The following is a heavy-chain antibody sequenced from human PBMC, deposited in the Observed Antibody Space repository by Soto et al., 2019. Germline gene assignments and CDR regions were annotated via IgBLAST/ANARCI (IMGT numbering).Heavy chain of an antibody. CDR2: ISAYNGNT. D-gene: IGHD3-9*01. V-gene: IGHV1-18*01. Sequence: ASVKVSCKASGYTFTSYGISWVRQAPGQGLEWMGWISAYNGNTNYAQKLQGRVTMTTDTSTSTAYMELRSLRSDDTAVYYCARVGLQYFDWLSRPYFDYWGQGTLVTVSS. J-gene: IGHJ4*02. CDR3: ARVGLQYFDWLSRPYFDY. CDR1: GYTFTSYG.